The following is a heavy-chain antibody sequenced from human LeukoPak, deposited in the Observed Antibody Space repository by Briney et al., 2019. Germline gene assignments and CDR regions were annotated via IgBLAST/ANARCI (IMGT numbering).Heavy chain of an antibody. J-gene: IGHJ4*02. V-gene: IGHV4-59*01. CDR1: GVSINGFY. CDR3: AREVLDYSGSETYYRHFDF. Sequence: SETLSLTCTVSGVSINGFYWSWIRQPPGKGLEWMGYIYYSGTTNYNPSLRSRVTISVDTSKNQFSLKLSSVTAADTAVYYCAREVLDYSGSETYYRHFDFWGQGTLVTVSS. D-gene: IGHD3-10*01. CDR2: IYYSGTT.